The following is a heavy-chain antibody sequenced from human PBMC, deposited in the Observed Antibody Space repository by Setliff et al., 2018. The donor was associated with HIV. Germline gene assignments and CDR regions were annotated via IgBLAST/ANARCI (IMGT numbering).Heavy chain of an antibody. Sequence: ASVKVSCKASGGTFSSYAISWVRQAPGQGLEWMGGIIPIFDTANYAQKFQGRVALTTDTSTSTAHMELRNLRSDDTAVYYCARDSGMAVVGTWRRLDPWGQGTLVTVSS. J-gene: IGHJ5*02. D-gene: IGHD6-19*01. CDR3: ARDSGMAVVGTWRRLDP. CDR1: GGTFSSYA. V-gene: IGHV1-69*05. CDR2: IIPIFDTA.